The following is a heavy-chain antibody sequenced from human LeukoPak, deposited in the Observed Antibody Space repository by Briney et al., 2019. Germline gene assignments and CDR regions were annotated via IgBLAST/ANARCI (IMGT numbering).Heavy chain of an antibody. J-gene: IGHJ4*02. V-gene: IGHV1-69*13. CDR2: IIPIFGTA. CDR1: GGTFGSYA. CDR3: ARATYYYDSSGYWHFDY. D-gene: IGHD3-22*01. Sequence: ASVKVSCKASGGTFGSYAISWVRQAPGQGLEWMGGIIPIFGTANYAQKFQGRVTITADESTSTAYMELSSLRSEDTAVYYCARATYYYDSSGYWHFDYWGQGTLVTVSS.